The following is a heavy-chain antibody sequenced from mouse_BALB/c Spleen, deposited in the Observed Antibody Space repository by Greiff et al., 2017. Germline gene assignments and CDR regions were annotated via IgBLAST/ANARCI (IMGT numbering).Heavy chain of an antibody. Sequence: QVQLKQSGAELVRPGTSVKISCKASGYTFTNYWLGWVKQRPGHGLEWIGDIYPGGGYTNYNEKFKGKATLTADTSSSTAYMQLSSLTSEDSAVYFCARRDYGSSILFDYWGQGTTLTVSS. CDR1: GYTFTNYW. V-gene: IGHV1-63*02. CDR2: IYPGGGYT. J-gene: IGHJ2*01. CDR3: ARRDYGSSILFDY. D-gene: IGHD1-1*01.